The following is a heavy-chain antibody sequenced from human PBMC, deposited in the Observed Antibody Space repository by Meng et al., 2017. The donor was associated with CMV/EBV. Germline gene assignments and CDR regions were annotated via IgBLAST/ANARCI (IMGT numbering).Heavy chain of an antibody. V-gene: IGHV3-21*01. D-gene: IGHD2-2*01. CDR1: GFTFSSYS. CDR3: ARDCSSTMGGMDV. Sequence: GESLKISCAASGFTFSSYSMNWVRQAPGKGLEWVSSISSSSSYIYYADSVKGRFTISRDNAKNSLYLQMNSLRAEDTAVYYCARDCSSTMGGMDVWGQGTTVTVSS. J-gene: IGHJ6*02. CDR2: ISSSSSYI.